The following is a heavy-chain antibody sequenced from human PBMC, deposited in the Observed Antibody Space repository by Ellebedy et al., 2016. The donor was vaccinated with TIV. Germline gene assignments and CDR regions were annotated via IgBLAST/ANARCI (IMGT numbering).Heavy chain of an antibody. J-gene: IGHJ5*02. CDR2: LYYSGST. CDR1: GYSISSGYY. V-gene: IGHV4-38-2*01. D-gene: IGHD6-13*01. Sequence: SETLSLXCRVSGYSISSGYYWGWIRQPPGKGLEWIGNLYYSGSTYYNPSLKIRATISVDPSKNRFFLELTSVTAADTAVYYCAVLTAAGTVNLFNTWGQGTLVTVSS. CDR3: AVLTAAGTVNLFNT.